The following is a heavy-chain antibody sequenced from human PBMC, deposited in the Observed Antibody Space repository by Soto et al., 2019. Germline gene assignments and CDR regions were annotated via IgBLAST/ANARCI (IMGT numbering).Heavy chain of an antibody. CDR1: GFTFSSYS. V-gene: IGHV3-21*01. CDR3: ARDFDDSRYSSGWYYYYAMDV. CDR2: IRSTSSYI. J-gene: IGHJ6*02. Sequence: PGGSLRRSCAASGFTFSSYSMNWGRQAPGKGLEWGSSIRSTSSYIYYADSVKGRFTISRDSAKNSLYLQMTSLRAEDTAVDSCARDFDDSRYSSGWYYYYAMDVCGQGTTVAVSS. D-gene: IGHD6-19*01.